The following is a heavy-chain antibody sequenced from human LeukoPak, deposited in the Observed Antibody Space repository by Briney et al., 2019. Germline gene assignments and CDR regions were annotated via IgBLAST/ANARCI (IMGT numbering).Heavy chain of an antibody. D-gene: IGHD6-13*01. Sequence: PSETLSLTCTVSGGSISSSSYYWGWIRQPPGKGLEWIGTIYYSGSTYYNPSLKSRVTISVDTSKNQFSLKLSSVTAADTAVYYCARDSGQLVPSYWGQGTLVTVSS. V-gene: IGHV4-39*07. CDR2: IYYSGST. CDR1: GGSISSSSYY. CDR3: ARDSGQLVPSY. J-gene: IGHJ4*02.